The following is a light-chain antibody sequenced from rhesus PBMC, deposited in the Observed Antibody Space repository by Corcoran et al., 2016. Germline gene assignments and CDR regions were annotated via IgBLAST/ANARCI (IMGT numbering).Light chain of an antibody. J-gene: IGKJ1*01. CDR3: LQFSRSPRT. CDR1: QGMSSW. Sequence: DIQMTQSPSSLSASVGDKVTITCRASQGMSSWLAWYQQKPGNAPKLLIYKASRLQSGVASRFSGSGTGKDFTLTIRSLQPEDFATYFCLQFSRSPRTFGQGTKVELK. V-gene: IGKV1-22*01. CDR2: KAS.